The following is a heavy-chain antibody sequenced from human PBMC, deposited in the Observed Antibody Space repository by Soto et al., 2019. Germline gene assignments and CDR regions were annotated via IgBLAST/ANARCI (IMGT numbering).Heavy chain of an antibody. J-gene: IGHJ4*02. CDR3: ARPRYDSTGTPFDH. CDR2: INTDGGST. D-gene: IGHD3-22*01. Sequence: LGGSLRLSCAASGFTFRSYWLHWVRQAPGKGLVWVLGINTDGGSTDYADSVKRRFIFSSDNAQNTLYLQVNSLRAEYTAVYYCARPRYDSTGTPFDHWGLGILVTVSS. CDR1: GFTFRSYW. V-gene: IGHV3-74*01.